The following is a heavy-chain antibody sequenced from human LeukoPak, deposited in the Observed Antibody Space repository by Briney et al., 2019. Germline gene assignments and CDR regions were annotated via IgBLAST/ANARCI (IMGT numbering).Heavy chain of an antibody. D-gene: IGHD6-6*01. CDR1: GYTFSSYA. V-gene: IGHV3-23*01. CDR2: ISGSGGST. J-gene: IGHJ4*02. Sequence: GGSLRLSCAASGYTFSSYAMSWVRQAPGKGLEWVSAISGSGGSTYYADSVKGRFTISRDNSKNTLYLQMNSLRAEDTAVYYCAKQYSSSSVWDYWGQGTLVTVSS. CDR3: AKQYSSSSVWDY.